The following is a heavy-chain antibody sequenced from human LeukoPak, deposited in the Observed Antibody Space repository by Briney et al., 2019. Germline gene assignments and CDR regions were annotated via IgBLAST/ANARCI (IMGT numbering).Heavy chain of an antibody. CDR3: ARASNYSGESPIDY. CDR1: GYSITSGYY. V-gene: IGHV4-38-2*02. D-gene: IGHD1-7*01. CDR2: IYHSGST. J-gene: IGHJ4*02. Sequence: PSETLSLTCTVSGYSITSGYYWGWIRPPPGKGLEWIGSIYHSGSTYYNPSLKSRVTISVDTSKNQFSLKLSSVTAADTAVYYCARASNYSGESPIDYWGQGTLVTVSS.